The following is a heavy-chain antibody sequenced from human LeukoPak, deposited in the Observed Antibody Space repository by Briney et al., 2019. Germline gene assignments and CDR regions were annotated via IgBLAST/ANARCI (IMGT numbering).Heavy chain of an antibody. CDR2: ISGSGGST. CDR1: GFTFSSYA. J-gene: IGHJ3*02. D-gene: IGHD3-3*01. Sequence: PGGSLRLSCAASGFTFSSYAMSWVRQAPGKGLEWVSAISGSGGSTYFADSVKGRFTISRDNSKNTLYLQMNSLRAEDTAVYYCAKDNSVLRFLEWLLWDAFDIWGQGTMVTVSS. CDR3: AKDNSVLRFLEWLLWDAFDI. V-gene: IGHV3-23*01.